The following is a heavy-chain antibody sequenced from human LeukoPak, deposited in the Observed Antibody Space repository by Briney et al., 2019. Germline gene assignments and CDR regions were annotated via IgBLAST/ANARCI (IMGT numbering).Heavy chain of an antibody. CDR1: GGSFSGYY. V-gene: IGHV4-34*01. CDR2: INHSGST. J-gene: IGHJ4*02. D-gene: IGHD3-22*01. CDR3: ARVRPYDSSGPYFDY. Sequence: PSETLSLTCAVYGGSFSGYYWSWIRQPPGKGLEWIGEINHSGSTNYNPSLKSRVTISVVTSKNQFSLKLSSVTAADTAVYYCARVRPYDSSGPYFDYWGQGTLVTVSS.